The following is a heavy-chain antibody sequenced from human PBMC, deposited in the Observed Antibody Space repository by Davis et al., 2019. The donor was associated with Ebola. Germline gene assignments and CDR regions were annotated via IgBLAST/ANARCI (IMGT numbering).Heavy chain of an antibody. Sequence: SETLSLTCAVSGGSITSSNWWSLARQPPGKGLEWIGAIYHSGSTNYNPSLKSRVTISVDKSKNQFSLKLSSVTAADTAVYYCARTYYDILTDYYKGTYWGQGTLVTVSS. CDR2: IYHSGST. CDR3: ARTYYDILTDYYKGTY. J-gene: IGHJ4*02. CDR1: GGSITSSNW. D-gene: IGHD3-9*01. V-gene: IGHV4-4*02.